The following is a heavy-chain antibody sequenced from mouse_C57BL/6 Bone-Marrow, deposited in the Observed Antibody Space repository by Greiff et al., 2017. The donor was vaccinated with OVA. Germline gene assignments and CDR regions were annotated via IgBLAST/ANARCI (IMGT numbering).Heavy chain of an antibody. Sequence: EVKLMESGGDLVKPGGSLKLSCAASGFTFSSYGMSWVRQTPDKRLEWVATISSGGSYTYYPDSVKGRFTISRDNAKNTLYLQMSSLKSEDPAMYYCASPYYGSSSAWFAYWGQGTLVTVSA. CDR3: ASPYYGSSSAWFAY. CDR2: ISSGGSYT. D-gene: IGHD1-1*01. V-gene: IGHV5-6*01. J-gene: IGHJ3*01. CDR1: GFTFSSYG.